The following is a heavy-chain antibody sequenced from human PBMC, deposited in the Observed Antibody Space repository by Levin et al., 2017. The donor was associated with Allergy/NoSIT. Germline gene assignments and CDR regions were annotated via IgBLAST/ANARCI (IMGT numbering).Heavy chain of an antibody. CDR2: VFYSGTT. V-gene: IGHV4-39*01. CDR3: ARRGAAAEEALRAFDI. CDR1: GGSISSSRYY. Sequence: SETLSLTCTVSGGSISSSRYYWAWIRQPPGKGLDWIGSVFYSGTTHYNPSLKSRLTMSVDTSKNHFSLNLSSVTVADTAIYYCARRGAAAEEALRAFDIWGQGTMVIVSS. D-gene: IGHD6-13*01. J-gene: IGHJ3*02.